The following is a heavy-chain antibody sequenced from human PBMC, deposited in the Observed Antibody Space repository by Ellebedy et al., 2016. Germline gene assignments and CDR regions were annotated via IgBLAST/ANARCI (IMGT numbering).Heavy chain of an antibody. CDR3: TRGGLDNSFDV. V-gene: IGHV3-48*02. J-gene: IGHJ3*01. Sequence: GESLKISCAVSGFTFTSYSMKWVRRTPGKGLEWVSYISPTSGSTIYYADSVKGRFTISRDNAKNSVYLQMNSLRDEDTAVYYCTRGGLDNSFDVWGQGTMVTVS. D-gene: IGHD3-16*01. CDR1: GFTFTSYS. CDR2: ISPTSGSTI.